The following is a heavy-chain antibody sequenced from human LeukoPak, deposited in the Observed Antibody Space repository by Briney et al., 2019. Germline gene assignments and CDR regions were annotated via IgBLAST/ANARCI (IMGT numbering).Heavy chain of an antibody. CDR3: AKDLMRDRWFGES. V-gene: IGHV3-30*02. CDR2: IRFEGTEK. J-gene: IGHJ5*02. D-gene: IGHD3-10*01. Sequence: GSLRLSCAASGFTFRDYGMHWVRQSPGKGLEWVAFIRFEGTEKYYADSVRGRFTISRDNSKNTLYLDMNSLRGDDTAVYYCAKDLMRDRWFGESWGQGTLVTVSS. CDR1: GFTFRDYG.